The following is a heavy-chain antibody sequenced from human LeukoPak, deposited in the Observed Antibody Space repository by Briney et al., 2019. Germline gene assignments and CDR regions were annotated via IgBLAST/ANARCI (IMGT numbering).Heavy chain of an antibody. Sequence: SETLSLTCTVSGGSISSSSYYWGWIRQPAGKGLEWIGRIYTTGTTNYNPSLKSRVTMSVDTSKNQFSLKLSSVTAADTAVYYCARARAAYNWLDPWGQGTLVTVSS. CDR2: IYTTGTT. CDR3: ARARAAYNWLDP. V-gene: IGHV4-61*02. D-gene: IGHD6-25*01. J-gene: IGHJ5*02. CDR1: GGSISSSSYY.